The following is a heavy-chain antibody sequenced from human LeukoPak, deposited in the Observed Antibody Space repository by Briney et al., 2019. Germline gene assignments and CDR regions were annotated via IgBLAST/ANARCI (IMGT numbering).Heavy chain of an antibody. CDR1: GYTFTSYY. V-gene: IGHV1-46*01. Sequence: ASVKLSCKASGYTFTSYYMHCVRHAPGQGLEWMGIINPSGGSTSYAQKFQGRVTMTRDTSTSTVYMELSSLRSEDTAVYYCARTYSSGWYVYYYYGMDVWGQGNTVTVSS. CDR3: ARTYSSGWYVYYYYGMDV. D-gene: IGHD6-19*01. J-gene: IGHJ6*02. CDR2: INPSGGST.